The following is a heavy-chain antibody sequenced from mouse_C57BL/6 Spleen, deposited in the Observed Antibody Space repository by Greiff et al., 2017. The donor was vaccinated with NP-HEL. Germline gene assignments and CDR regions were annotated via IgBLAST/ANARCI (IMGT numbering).Heavy chain of an antibody. J-gene: IGHJ4*01. V-gene: IGHV3-6*01. Sequence: EVKLQESGPGLVKPSQSLSLTCSVTGYSITSGYYWNWIRQFPGNKLEWMGYISYDGSNNYNPSLKNRISITRDTSKNQFFLKLNSVTTEDTATYYCARDQGGTEAMDYWGQGTSVTVSS. CDR3: ARDQGGTEAMDY. CDR1: GYSITSGYY. D-gene: IGHD4-1*01. CDR2: ISYDGSN.